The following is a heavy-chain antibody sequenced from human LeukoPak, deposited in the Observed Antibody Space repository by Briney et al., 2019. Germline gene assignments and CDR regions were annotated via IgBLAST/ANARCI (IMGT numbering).Heavy chain of an antibody. Sequence: GGSLRLSCAASGFTFSSYSMNWVRQAPGKGLEWVSSISSSSSYIYYADSVKGRFTISRDNAKNSLYLQMNSLRAEDTAVYYCARGRGYSYGYSSKGPYYFDYWGQGTLVTVSS. CDR2: ISSSSSYI. CDR1: GFTFSSYS. J-gene: IGHJ4*02. CDR3: ARGRGYSYGYSSKGPYYFDY. V-gene: IGHV3-21*01. D-gene: IGHD5-18*01.